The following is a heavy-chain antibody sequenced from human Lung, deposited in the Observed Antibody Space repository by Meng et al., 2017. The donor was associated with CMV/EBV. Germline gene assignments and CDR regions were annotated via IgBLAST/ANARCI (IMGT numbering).Heavy chain of an antibody. CDR2: IDWDDDK. Sequence: SGPTLVXPTQTLTLTCSFSGFLLSATGMRVSWIRQPPGGALEWLARIDWDDDKFYSPSLKTRLSISKDTSKNQVVLRMTNMDPVDTATYYCARIDFWSGIDVFDIWGQGXKVTVSS. CDR3: ARIDFWSGIDVFDI. D-gene: IGHD3-3*01. CDR1: GFLLSATGMR. J-gene: IGHJ3*02. V-gene: IGHV2-70D*14.